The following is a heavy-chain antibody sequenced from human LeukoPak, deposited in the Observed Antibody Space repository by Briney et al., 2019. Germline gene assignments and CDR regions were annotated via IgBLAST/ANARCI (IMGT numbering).Heavy chain of an antibody. CDR3: ARQSGNYFIDYFDS. CDR2: VYYSGST. CDR1: GGSISSSSYY. Sequence: SETLSLTCTVSGGSISSSSYYWGWIRQPPGKGLEWIGGVYYSGSTYYNPSLKSRVTISVDTSKNQFSLKLTSVTAADTAVYYCARQSGNYFIDYFDSWGQGTLVTVSS. V-gene: IGHV4-39*01. D-gene: IGHD3-22*01. J-gene: IGHJ4*02.